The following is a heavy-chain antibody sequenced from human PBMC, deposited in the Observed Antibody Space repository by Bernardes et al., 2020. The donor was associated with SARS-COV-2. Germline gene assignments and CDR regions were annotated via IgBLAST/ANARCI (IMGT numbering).Heavy chain of an antibody. D-gene: IGHD2-15*01. Sequence: GESLKISCKGSGYSFTSYWIGWVRQMPGKGLEWMGIIYPGDSDTRYSPSFQDQVTISADKSISTAYLQWSSLKASDTAMYYCAASRGYCSGGSCYHDAFDIWGQGTMVTVSS. CDR2: IYPGDSDT. J-gene: IGHJ3*02. CDR3: AASRGYCSGGSCYHDAFDI. CDR1: GYSFTSYW. V-gene: IGHV5-51*01.